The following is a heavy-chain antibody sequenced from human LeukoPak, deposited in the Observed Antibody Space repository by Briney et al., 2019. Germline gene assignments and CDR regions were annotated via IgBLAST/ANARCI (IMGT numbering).Heavy chain of an antibody. CDR2: ISYDGSNK. V-gene: IGHV3-30*18. Sequence: GRSLRLSCAASGFTFSSYGMHWVRQAPGKGLEWVAVISYDGSNKYYADSVKGRFTISRDNSKNTLYLQMNSLRAEDTAVYYCAKDHGPAAISVDTAMVTVPYYWGQGTLVTVSS. D-gene: IGHD5-18*01. J-gene: IGHJ4*02. CDR1: GFTFSSYG. CDR3: AKDHGPAAISVDTAMVTVPYY.